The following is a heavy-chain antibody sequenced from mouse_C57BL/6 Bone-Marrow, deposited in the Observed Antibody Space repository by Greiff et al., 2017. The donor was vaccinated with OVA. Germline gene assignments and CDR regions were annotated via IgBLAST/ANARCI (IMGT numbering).Heavy chain of an antibody. CDR2: IYPRSGNT. Sequence: QVQLQQSGAELARPGASVKLSCKASGYTFTSYGISWVKQRTGQGLEWIGEIYPRSGNTYYNEKFKGKATLTADKSSSTAYMELRSLTSEDSAVYFCARNSYYGIGFDYWGQGTTLTVSS. D-gene: IGHD2-1*01. V-gene: IGHV1-81*01. CDR3: ARNSYYGIGFDY. J-gene: IGHJ2*01. CDR1: GYTFTSYG.